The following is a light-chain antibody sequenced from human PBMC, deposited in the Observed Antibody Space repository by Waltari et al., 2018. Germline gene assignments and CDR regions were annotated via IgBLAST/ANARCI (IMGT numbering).Light chain of an antibody. CDR1: SLRTSY. CDR2: GKD. Sequence: SSELTHDPAVSLALGQTARFTCQGDSLRTSYASWYQVKPGQAPVLVIYGKDKRPSGIPDRISGHSSGTTSSLTITGAQAEDEADYYCSSRMLFAGGTKVTVL. CDR3: SSRML. V-gene: IGLV3-19*01. J-gene: IGLJ3*02.